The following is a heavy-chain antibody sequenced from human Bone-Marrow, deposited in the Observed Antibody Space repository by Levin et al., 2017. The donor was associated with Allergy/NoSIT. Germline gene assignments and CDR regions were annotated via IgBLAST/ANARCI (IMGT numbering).Heavy chain of an antibody. CDR1: GYTFTGYY. V-gene: IGHV1-2*02. CDR3: ARDRLGRWYYGSGSTLAY. J-gene: IGHJ4*02. Sequence: ASVKVSCKASGYTFTGYYMHWVRQAPGQGLEWMGWINPNSGGTNYAQKFQGRVTMTRDTSISTAYMELSRLRSDDTAVYYCARDRLGRWYYGSGSTLAYWGQGTLVTVSS. CDR2: INPNSGGT. D-gene: IGHD3-10*01.